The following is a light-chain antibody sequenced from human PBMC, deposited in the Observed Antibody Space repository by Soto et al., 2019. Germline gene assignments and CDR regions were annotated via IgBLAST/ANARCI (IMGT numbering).Light chain of an antibody. V-gene: IGKV3-20*01. CDR2: GAS. Sequence: ETVLTQSPGTLSLSPGERATLFCRASQSVTSNYLAWYQQKPGQAPRLLIYGASSRATGIPDRFSGSGSGTDFTLTISRLEPEDFAVYYCQQHGTSPPSRTFGQGTKVGIK. J-gene: IGKJ1*01. CDR1: QSVTSNY. CDR3: QQHGTSPPSRT.